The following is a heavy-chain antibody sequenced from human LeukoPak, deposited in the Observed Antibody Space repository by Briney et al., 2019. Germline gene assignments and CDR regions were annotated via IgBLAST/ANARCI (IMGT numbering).Heavy chain of an antibody. D-gene: IGHD4-17*01. CDR3: ARDSTVTTNPSSVSYYYYYYMDV. Sequence: ASVKVSCKASGYTFTSYYMHWVRQAPGQGLEWMGIINPSGGSTSYAQKFQGRVTMTRDMSTSTVYMELSSLRSEDTAVYYCARDSTVTTNPSSVSYYYYYYMDVWGKGTTVTVSS. CDR1: GYTFTSYY. J-gene: IGHJ6*03. CDR2: INPSGGST. V-gene: IGHV1-46*01.